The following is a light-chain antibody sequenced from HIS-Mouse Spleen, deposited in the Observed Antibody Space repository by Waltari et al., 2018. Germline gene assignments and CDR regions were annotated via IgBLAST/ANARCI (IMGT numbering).Light chain of an antibody. V-gene: IGLV2-11*01. CDR3: CSYAGSYRV. CDR2: DVS. CDR1: SSDVGGYNS. J-gene: IGLJ1*01. Sequence: QSALTQPRSVSGSPGQSVTISCTGTSSDVGGYNSVSWYQQPPGKAPKLMIYDVSKRRSGVPDRFSGSKSGNTASLTISGLQAEDEADYYCCSYAGSYRVFGTGTKVTVL.